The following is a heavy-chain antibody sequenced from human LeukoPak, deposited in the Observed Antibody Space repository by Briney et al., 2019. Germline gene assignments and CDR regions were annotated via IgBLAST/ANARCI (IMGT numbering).Heavy chain of an antibody. V-gene: IGHV4-31*03. Sequence: PSETLSLTCTVSGGSISSGGYYWSWIRQHPRKGLEWIGYIYYSGSTYYNPSLKSRVTISVDTSKNQFSLKLSSVTAADTAVYYCARDRGRYCGSTSCLGRFDPWGQGTLVTVSS. D-gene: IGHD2-2*01. J-gene: IGHJ5*02. CDR1: GGSISSGGYY. CDR3: ARDRGRYCGSTSCLGRFDP. CDR2: IYYSGST.